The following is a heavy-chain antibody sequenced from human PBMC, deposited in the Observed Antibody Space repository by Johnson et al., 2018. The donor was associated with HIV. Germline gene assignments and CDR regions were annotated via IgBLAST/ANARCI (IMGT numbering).Heavy chain of an antibody. V-gene: IGHV3-23*04. CDR1: GFTFSSYA. CDR3: ARDFRSVGANDAFDI. Sequence: VQLVESGGGLVQPGGSLRLSCAASGFTFSSYAMSWVRQAPGQGLEWVSAISGSGGSTYYADSVKGRFTISRANSKNTLYLQMNSRPTEDTALYNCARDFRSVGANDAFDIWGQGTMVTISS. J-gene: IGHJ3*02. D-gene: IGHD1-26*01. CDR2: ISGSGGST.